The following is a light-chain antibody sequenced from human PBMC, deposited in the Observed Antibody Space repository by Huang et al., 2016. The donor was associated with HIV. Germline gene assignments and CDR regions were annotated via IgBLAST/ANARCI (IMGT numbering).Light chain of an antibody. CDR1: QSLLHESGHNY. CDR2: LAS. Sequence: DIVMTQSPLSLPVTPGEPASISCRSNQSLLHESGHNYLDWYLQKPGQSPQLLIDLASTRASGVPDRFTGSGSGTDFTLRINKVEAQDVGVYFCMQALQTPYTFGRGTKLEI. V-gene: IGKV2-28*01. J-gene: IGKJ2*01. CDR3: MQALQTPYT.